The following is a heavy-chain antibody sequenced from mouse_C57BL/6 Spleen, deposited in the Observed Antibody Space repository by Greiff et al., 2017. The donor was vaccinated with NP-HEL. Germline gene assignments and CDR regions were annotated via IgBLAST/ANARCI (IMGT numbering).Heavy chain of an antibody. CDR1: GFNIKDDY. Sequence: VQLKESGAELVRPGASVKLSCTASGFNIKDDYMHWVKQRPEQGLEWIGWIDPENGDTEYASKFQGKATITADTSSNTAYLQLSSLTSEDTAVYYCTTTTTVGYWGQGTTLTVSS. J-gene: IGHJ2*01. V-gene: IGHV14-4*01. D-gene: IGHD1-1*01. CDR3: TTTTTVGY. CDR2: IDPENGDT.